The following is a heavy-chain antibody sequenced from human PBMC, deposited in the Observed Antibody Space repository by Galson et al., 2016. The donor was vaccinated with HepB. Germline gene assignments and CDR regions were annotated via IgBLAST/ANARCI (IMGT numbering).Heavy chain of an antibody. CDR3: ARVGGASYYEWLY. J-gene: IGHJ4*02. Sequence: SLRLSCAASGFTFSRYWMTWVRQAPGKGLEWVANIKQDGSEEYYVDSVKGRFTVSRDNAKNSLYLQMNSLRAEDTAVYYCARVGGASYYEWLYWGQGTLVTVSS. CDR1: GFTFSRYW. D-gene: IGHD1-26*01. V-gene: IGHV3-7*03. CDR2: IKQDGSEE.